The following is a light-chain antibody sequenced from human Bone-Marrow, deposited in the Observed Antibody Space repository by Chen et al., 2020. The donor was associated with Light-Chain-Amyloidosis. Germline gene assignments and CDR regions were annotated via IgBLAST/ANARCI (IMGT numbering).Light chain of an antibody. V-gene: IGLV6-57*01. Sequence: NFMLTQPHSVSESPGKTLIISCTRSSGSIATNDVQWYQQRPGSSPTTVIYEDDQRPSGVPDRFSGSIDRSSNSASLTISGLKTEDEADYYCQSYQGSSQGVFGGGTKLTVL. CDR1: SGSIATND. J-gene: IGLJ3*02. CDR3: QSYQGSSQGV. CDR2: EDD.